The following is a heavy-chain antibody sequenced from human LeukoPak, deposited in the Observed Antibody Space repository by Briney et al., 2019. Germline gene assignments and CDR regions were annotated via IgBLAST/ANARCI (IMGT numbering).Heavy chain of an antibody. V-gene: IGHV4-59*02. CDR3: SEGYFEPFAH. D-gene: IGHD2/OR15-2a*01. J-gene: IGHJ4*02. CDR2: LSYTGKT. Sequence: SETLSLTCVVSGASVSTSHWNWIRQLPGKGLEWIGCLSYTGKTDYNPSLTSRVTISLGTSKNQVSLKLRSVTAADTAVYYCSEGYFEPFAHWGQGALVTVSS. CDR1: GASVSTSH.